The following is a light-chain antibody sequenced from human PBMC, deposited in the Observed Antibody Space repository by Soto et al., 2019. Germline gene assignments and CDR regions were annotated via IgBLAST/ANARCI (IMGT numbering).Light chain of an antibody. Sequence: EIVMTQSPAALSVSPWERATLSCRASQNVGYNLAWYQQKPGQAPRLLIHGASIRATGIPASFSGSGSGTAFPLTISSLQSEDFALYFCQQYNHWPLTFGQGTKWIS. CDR2: GAS. J-gene: IGKJ1*01. CDR3: QQYNHWPLT. CDR1: QNVGYN. V-gene: IGKV3-15*01.